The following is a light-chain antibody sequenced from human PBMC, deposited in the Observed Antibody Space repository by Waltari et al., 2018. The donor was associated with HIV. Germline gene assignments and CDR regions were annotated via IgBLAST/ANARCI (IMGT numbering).Light chain of an antibody. CDR3: QQFYGAPLT. J-gene: IGKJ1*01. Sequence: IVLTQSTDSLAVSLGEGATINCKSNKSVLSNSNNRNHLVWYHKKAGQSPKLIMRWASARQSVVPDRFTGSGSETDFSLTISTLQADDVAVYYCQQFYGAPLTFGQGTKVEI. CDR1: KSVLSNSNNRNH. CDR2: WAS. V-gene: IGKV4-1*01.